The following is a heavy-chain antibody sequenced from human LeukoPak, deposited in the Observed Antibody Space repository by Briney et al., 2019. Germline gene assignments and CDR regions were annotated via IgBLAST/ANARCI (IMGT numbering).Heavy chain of an antibody. J-gene: IGHJ4*02. CDR3: ARHRAYSSASPFDY. CDR2: IYYTGST. V-gene: IGHV4-59*08. D-gene: IGHD6-6*01. Sequence: SETLSLTCSVSGGSISSLYWSWIRQPPGKGLEWIGYIYYTGSTNYNPSLKGRVTIFVDMSKNQFSLRLSSVTAADTALYYCARHRAYSSASPFDYWGQGTLVTVSS. CDR1: GGSISSLY.